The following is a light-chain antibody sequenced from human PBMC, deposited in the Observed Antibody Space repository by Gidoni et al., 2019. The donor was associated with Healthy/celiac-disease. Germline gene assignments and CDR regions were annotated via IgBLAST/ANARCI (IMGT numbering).Light chain of an antibody. Sequence: DIQMTQSPSSLSASVGDRVTITCRASQSISSYLNWYQQKPGKAPKLLIYAASSLQSGVPSRFSGSGSGTDFTLTISSLQPEDFATYYCQQSYSTPVTFXQGTKVEIK. CDR3: QQSYSTPVT. V-gene: IGKV1-39*01. CDR1: QSISSY. CDR2: AAS. J-gene: IGKJ1*01.